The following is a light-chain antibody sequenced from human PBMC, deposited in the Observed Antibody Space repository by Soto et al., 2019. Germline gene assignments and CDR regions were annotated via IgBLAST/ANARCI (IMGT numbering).Light chain of an antibody. CDR1: QGISNY. V-gene: IGKV1-27*01. J-gene: IGKJ4*01. Sequence: DIQMTRSPSSLSASVGDRVTITCRASQGISNYLAWYQQISGKVPKLLISAASTLQSGVPSRFSGSGSGTDFTLTISSLQPEDVATYYCQKYTNVPAFGGGTKVEIK. CDR3: QKYTNVPA. CDR2: AAS.